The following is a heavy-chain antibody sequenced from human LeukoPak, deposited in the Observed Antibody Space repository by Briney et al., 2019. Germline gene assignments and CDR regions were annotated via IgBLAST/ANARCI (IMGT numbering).Heavy chain of an antibody. Sequence: GGSLRLSCAASGFTFDDYAMRWVRQAPGKGLEWVSGISWNSGSIGYADSVKGRFTISRDNAKNSLYLQMNSLRAEDTALYYCAKDISGYFDYWGQGILVTVSS. CDR2: ISWNSGSI. J-gene: IGHJ4*02. CDR3: AKDISGYFDY. V-gene: IGHV3-9*01. D-gene: IGHD2-15*01. CDR1: GFTFDDYA.